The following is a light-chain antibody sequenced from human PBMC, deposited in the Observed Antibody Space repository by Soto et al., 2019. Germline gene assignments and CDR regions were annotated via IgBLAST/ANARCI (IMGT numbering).Light chain of an antibody. J-gene: IGKJ2*01. CDR1: QSVSSY. CDR2: DAS. CDR3: QHRSNWPPYT. V-gene: IGKV3-11*01. Sequence: EIVLTQSPATLSLSPGERATLSCRASQSVSSYLAWYQQKPGQAPRLLIYDASNRATGIPARFSGSRSGTDFTLTISSLEPEDFAVYYCQHRSNWPPYTFGQGTKLEIK.